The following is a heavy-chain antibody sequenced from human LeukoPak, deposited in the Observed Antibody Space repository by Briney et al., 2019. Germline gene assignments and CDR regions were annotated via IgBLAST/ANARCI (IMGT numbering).Heavy chain of an antibody. J-gene: IGHJ4*02. Sequence: PSETLSLTCAVYGGSFSGYYWSWIRQPPGKGLEWIGEINHSGSTNYNPSLKSRVTISVDTSKNQFSLKLSSVTAADTAVYYCARRDSYGLWDYWGQGTLVTVSS. CDR2: INHSGST. CDR3: ARRDSYGLWDY. CDR1: GGSFSGYY. D-gene: IGHD5-18*01. V-gene: IGHV4-34*01.